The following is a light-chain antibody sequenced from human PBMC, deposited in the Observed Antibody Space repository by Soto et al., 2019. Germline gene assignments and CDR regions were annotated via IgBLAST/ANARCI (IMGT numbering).Light chain of an antibody. Sequence: ERVMTHSPATLSVSPGEGATLSCRASQSVSSKLAWYQQKPGQAPRLLIYGASTGATGIPARFSGSGSGTEFTLTISSLQSEDFAVYYCQQYNNWPPYTFGQGTKVDIK. J-gene: IGKJ2*01. CDR2: GAS. CDR1: QSVSSK. CDR3: QQYNNWPPYT. V-gene: IGKV3-15*01.